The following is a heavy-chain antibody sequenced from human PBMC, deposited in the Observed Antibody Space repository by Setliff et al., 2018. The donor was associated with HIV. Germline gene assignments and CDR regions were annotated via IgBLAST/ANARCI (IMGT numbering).Heavy chain of an antibody. J-gene: IGHJ4*02. CDR3: ARDRVPNY. D-gene: IGHD3-3*01. CDR1: GGSISSSNW. Sequence: ETLSLTCAVSGGSISSSNWWSWVRQPPGKGLVWVSRVNSDGSSKTYADSVKDRFTIFRDDAENAVFLQMNSLRVDDTAVYYCARDRVPNYWGQGALVTVSS. CDR2: VNSDGSSK. V-gene: IGHV3-74*01.